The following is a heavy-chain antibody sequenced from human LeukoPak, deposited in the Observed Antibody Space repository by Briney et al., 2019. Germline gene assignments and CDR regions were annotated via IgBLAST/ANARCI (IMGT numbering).Heavy chain of an antibody. Sequence: ASVKVSCKASGYTFTGYYMHWVRQAPGQGLEWMGRINPNSGVTNYAQKFQGRVTMARDTSISTAYMELSRLRSDDTAVYYCARGIGYCSGGSCYSNNWFDPWGQGTLVTVSS. CDR2: INPNSGVT. D-gene: IGHD2-15*01. CDR3: ARGIGYCSGGSCYSNNWFDP. J-gene: IGHJ5*02. CDR1: GYTFTGYY. V-gene: IGHV1-2*06.